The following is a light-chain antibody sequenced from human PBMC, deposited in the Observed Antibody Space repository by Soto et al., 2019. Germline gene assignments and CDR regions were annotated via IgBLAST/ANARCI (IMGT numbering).Light chain of an antibody. Sequence: EIVLTQSPATLSLSPGERATLSCRASQSISSRYLAWYQQKPGQAPRLLIYDASSRANGIPDRCSGSGSGTDFTLTISRLEPEDLAVYYCQQYGYSHPWTFGQGTQVDIK. J-gene: IGKJ1*01. CDR1: QSISSRY. CDR2: DAS. CDR3: QQYGYSHPWT. V-gene: IGKV3-20*01.